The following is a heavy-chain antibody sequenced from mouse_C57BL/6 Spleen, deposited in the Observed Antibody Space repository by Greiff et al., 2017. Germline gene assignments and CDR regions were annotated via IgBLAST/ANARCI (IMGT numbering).Heavy chain of an antibody. J-gene: IGHJ2*01. CDR3: ITTVVARGDY. V-gene: IGHV14-4*01. CDR1: GFNIKDDY. Sequence: VQLQQSGAELVRPGASVKLSCTASGFNIKDDYMHWVKQRPEQGLEWIGWLYPENGDTEYASKFQGKATITADTSSNTAYLQLSSLTSEDTAVYYCITTVVARGDYWGQGTTLTVSS. D-gene: IGHD1-1*01. CDR2: LYPENGDT.